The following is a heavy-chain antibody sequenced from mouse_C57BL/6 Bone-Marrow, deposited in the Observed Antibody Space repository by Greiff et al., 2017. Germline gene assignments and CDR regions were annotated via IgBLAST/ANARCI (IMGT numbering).Heavy chain of an antibody. CDR3: AGGVVGHWYFDG. CDR2: IDPSDSYT. V-gene: IGHV1-69*01. Sequence: QVQLQQPGAELVMPGASVKLSCKASGYTFTSYWMHWVKQRPGQGLEWIGEIDPSDSYTNYNQKFKGKSTLTVDKSSSTAYMQLSSLTSEDSAVSYSAGGVVGHWYFDGWGTGTTVTVAS. J-gene: IGHJ1*03. D-gene: IGHD1-1*01. CDR1: GYTFTSYW.